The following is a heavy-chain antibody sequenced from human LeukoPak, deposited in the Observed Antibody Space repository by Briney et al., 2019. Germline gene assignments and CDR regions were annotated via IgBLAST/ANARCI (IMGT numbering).Heavy chain of an antibody. CDR1: GGSISSSSYY. CDR3: ARRSSSSSLDY. V-gene: IGHV4-39*01. Sequence: PSETLSLTCTVSGGSISSSSYYWGWLRQPPGKGLEWIGSISYSGSTYYNPSLKSRVTISVDTSKNQFSLKVSSVTAADTAVYYCARRSSSSSLDYWGQGTLVAVSS. J-gene: IGHJ4*02. D-gene: IGHD6-6*01. CDR2: ISYSGST.